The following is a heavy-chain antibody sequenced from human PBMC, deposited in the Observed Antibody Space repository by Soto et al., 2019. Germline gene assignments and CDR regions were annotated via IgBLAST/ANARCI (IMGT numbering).Heavy chain of an antibody. CDR2: IKQDGSEK. J-gene: IGHJ4*02. CDR3: ARWNYVESCFDY. D-gene: IGHD1-7*01. V-gene: IGHV3-7*01. CDR1: GFSFSTYW. Sequence: PGGSLRLSCAASGFSFSTYWMSWVRQAPGKGLQWVADIKQDGSEKYYVDSVEGRFTISRDNAKNSLYLQMNSLRAEDTAVYYCARWNYVESCFDYWGQGTLVTVSS.